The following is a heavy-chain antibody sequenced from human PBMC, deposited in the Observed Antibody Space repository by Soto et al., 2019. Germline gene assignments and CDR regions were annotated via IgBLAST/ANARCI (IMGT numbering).Heavy chain of an antibody. J-gene: IGHJ6*02. CDR3: ASPGQQLAPPGXYYYYGMDV. Sequence: QVQLVQSGAEVKKPGSSVKVSCKASGGTFSSYAISWVRQAPGQGLEWMGGIIPIFGTANYEQKVQGRVTITADESTSTXYMEMSSLRSEDTAVXXCASPGQQLAPPGXYYYYGMDVWGQGTTVTVSS. D-gene: IGHD6-6*01. CDR2: IIPIFGTA. V-gene: IGHV1-69*12. CDR1: GGTFSSYA.